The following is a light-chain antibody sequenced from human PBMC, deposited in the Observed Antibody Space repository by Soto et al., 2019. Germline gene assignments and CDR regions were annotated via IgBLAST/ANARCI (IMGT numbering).Light chain of an antibody. V-gene: IGLV2-14*01. J-gene: IGLJ2*01. CDR3: SSYTSSSTLEV. Sequence: QSVLTQPASVSGSPGQSITISCTGTSSDVGGYNYVSWYQQHPGKAPKLMIYDVSNRPSGVSNRFSGSKSGNTASLTISGLQAEDEADYYCSSYTSSSTLEVFGGGTKVT. CDR1: SSDVGGYNY. CDR2: DVS.